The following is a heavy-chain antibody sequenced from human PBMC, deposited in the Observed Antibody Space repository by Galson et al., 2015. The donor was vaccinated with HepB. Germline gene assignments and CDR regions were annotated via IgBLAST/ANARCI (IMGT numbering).Heavy chain of an antibody. CDR3: ARGGGYTLSYFDY. D-gene: IGHD2-15*01. V-gene: IGHV4-30-2*01. Sequence: TLSLTCAVSGGSISSGGYSWSWIRQPPGEGLEWIGYIYHSGSTYYNPSLKSRVTISVDRSKNQFSLKLSSVTAADTAVYYCARGGGYTLSYFDYWGQGTLVTVSS. CDR1: GGSISSGGYS. J-gene: IGHJ4*02. CDR2: IYHSGST.